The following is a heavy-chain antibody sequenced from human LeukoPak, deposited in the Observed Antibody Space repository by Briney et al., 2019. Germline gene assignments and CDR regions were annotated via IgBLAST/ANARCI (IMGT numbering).Heavy chain of an antibody. Sequence: PGGSLRLSCVATGFTFTKHWMSWVRQSRGKGLECVAKIREDGNERHYVDSVKGRFTISRDNARNSLYLQMNSVRVDDTAVYYCVRDYRGGWNDYWGQGTQVTVSS. CDR3: VRDYRGGWNDY. CDR1: GFTFTKHW. V-gene: IGHV3-7*01. CDR2: IREDGNER. J-gene: IGHJ4*02. D-gene: IGHD1-26*01.